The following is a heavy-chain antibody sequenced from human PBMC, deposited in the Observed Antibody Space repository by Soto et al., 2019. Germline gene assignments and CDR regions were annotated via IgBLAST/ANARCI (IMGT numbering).Heavy chain of an antibody. V-gene: IGHV3-23*01. Sequence: PGGSLRLSCAASGFTFSSYAMSWVRQAPGKGLEWVSAISGSGGSTYYADSVKGRFTISRDNSKNTLYLQMNSLRAEDTAVYYCAKCSNWNYVLTLDYWGQGTLVTVSS. D-gene: IGHD1-7*01. J-gene: IGHJ4*02. CDR3: AKCSNWNYVLTLDY. CDR1: GFTFSSYA. CDR2: ISGSGGST.